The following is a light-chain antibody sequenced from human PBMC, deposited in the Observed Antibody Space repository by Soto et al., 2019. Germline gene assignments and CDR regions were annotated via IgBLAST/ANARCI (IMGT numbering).Light chain of an antibody. J-gene: IGKJ1*01. CDR2: GAS. CDR1: EDISNY. Sequence: DIQMTQSPSSLSASVGDRVTITCGASEDISNYLAWYQQKPGKVPKLLIYGASTLQSGVPSRFSGSGSGTDFTLTISSLQTEDVATYYCQNYNRAPWTFGQGTKVENK. V-gene: IGKV1-27*01. CDR3: QNYNRAPWT.